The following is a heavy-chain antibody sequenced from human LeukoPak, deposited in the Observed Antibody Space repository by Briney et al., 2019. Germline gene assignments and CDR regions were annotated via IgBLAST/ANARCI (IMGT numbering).Heavy chain of an antibody. CDR1: GYTFTGYY. CDR3: ARAEELYYYYGMDV. CDR2: INAGNGNT. V-gene: IGHV1-3*01. D-gene: IGHD1-7*01. J-gene: IGHJ6*02. Sequence: ASVKVSCKASGYTFTGYYMHWVRQAPGQGLEWMGWINAGNGNTKYSQKFQGRVTITRDTSASTAYMELSSLRSEDTAVYYCARAEELYYYYGMDVWGQGTTVTVSS.